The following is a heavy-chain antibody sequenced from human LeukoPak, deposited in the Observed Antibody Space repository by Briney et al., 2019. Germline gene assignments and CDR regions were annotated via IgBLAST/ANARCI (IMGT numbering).Heavy chain of an antibody. D-gene: IGHD3-9*01. CDR1: GFTFSHYS. J-gene: IGHJ6*03. Sequence: SGGSLRLSCAASGFTFSHYSIHWVRQAPGKGLEWVGVISSEGNNIHHADSVKGRFTISTDNSRDTLYLHMRSLRPEDTAIYYCAREGHYDILTGYSPGEYYYYFMDVWGKGTTVTVSS. V-gene: IGHV3-30*04. CDR2: ISSEGNNI. CDR3: AREGHYDILTGYSPGEYYYYFMDV.